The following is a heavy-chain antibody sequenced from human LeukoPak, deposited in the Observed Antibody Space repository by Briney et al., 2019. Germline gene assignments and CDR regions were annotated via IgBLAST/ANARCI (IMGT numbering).Heavy chain of an antibody. D-gene: IGHD4-23*01. V-gene: IGHV3-64D*06. CDR2: ISSDGGST. CDR3: VKDRWVDY. Sequence: GGSLRLPCAASGFTFSSYAMHWVRQAPGKGLEYVSSISSDGGSTFYADSVKGRFTISRDNSKNTLCLQMSSLRTEDTAVYYCVKDRWVDYWGQGTLVTVSS. J-gene: IGHJ4*02. CDR1: GFTFSSYA.